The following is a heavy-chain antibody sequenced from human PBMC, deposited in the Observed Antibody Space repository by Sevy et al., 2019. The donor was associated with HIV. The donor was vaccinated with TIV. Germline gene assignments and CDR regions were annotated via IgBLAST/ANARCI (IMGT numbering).Heavy chain of an antibody. J-gene: IGHJ6*02. CDR1: GGSFSGYY. CDR2: INHSGST. Sequence: SETLSLTCAVYGGSFSGYYWSWIRQPPGKGLEWIGEINHSGSTNYNPSLKSRVTISVDTSKNQFSLKLGSVTAADTAVYYCARVMTGRPYYYYYGMDVGGQGTTVTVSS. CDR3: ARVMTGRPYYYYYGMDV. D-gene: IGHD2-8*01. V-gene: IGHV4-34*01.